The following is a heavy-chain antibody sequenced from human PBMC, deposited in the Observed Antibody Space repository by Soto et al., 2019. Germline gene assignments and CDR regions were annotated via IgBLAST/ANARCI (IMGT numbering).Heavy chain of an antibody. CDR3: TTVFYDSSGNPDY. D-gene: IGHD3-22*01. CDR2: IKRKTDGGTT. J-gene: IGHJ4*02. CDR1: GFTFSNAW. Sequence: PGGSLRLSCAASGFTFSNAWMNWVRQAPGKGLEWVGRIKRKTDGGTTDYAAPVKGRFTISRDDSKNTLYLQMSSLKTEDTAVYYCTTVFYDSSGNPDYWGQGTQVTVSS. V-gene: IGHV3-15*07.